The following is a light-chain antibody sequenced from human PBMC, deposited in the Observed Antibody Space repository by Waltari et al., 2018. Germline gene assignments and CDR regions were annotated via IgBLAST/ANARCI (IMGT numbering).Light chain of an antibody. CDR1: QNIRND. CDR2: TAS. J-gene: IGKJ4*01. CDR3: QQTYRVPLI. V-gene: IGKV1-39*01. Sequence: DIQLTPSPSSLSASVGDRVTITCRASQNIRNDLNWYQHKPGKAPKLLIYTASTLQTGVPSRFSAIGSGSDFTLTINDLQPDDFATYYCQQTYRVPLIFGGGTKVEIE.